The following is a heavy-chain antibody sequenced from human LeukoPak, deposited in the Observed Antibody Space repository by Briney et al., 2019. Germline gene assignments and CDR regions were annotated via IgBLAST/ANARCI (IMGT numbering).Heavy chain of an antibody. CDR1: GFTFSSYA. CDR3: ARDTTLARFYDFWSGYFGWFDP. D-gene: IGHD3-3*01. J-gene: IGHJ5*02. CDR2: ISYDGSNK. Sequence: GGSLRLSCAASGFTFSSYAMHWVRQAPGKGLEWAAVISYDGSNKYYADSVRGRFTISRDNSKNTLYLQMNSLRAEDTAVYYCARDTTLARFYDFWSGYFGWFDPWGQGTLVTVSS. V-gene: IGHV3-30-3*01.